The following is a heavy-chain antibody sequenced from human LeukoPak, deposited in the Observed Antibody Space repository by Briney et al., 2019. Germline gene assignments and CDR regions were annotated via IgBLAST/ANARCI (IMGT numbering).Heavy chain of an antibody. CDR3: ARGNIVATILGGLHGATAFDF. J-gene: IGHJ4*02. D-gene: IGHD5-12*01. CDR2: MIQSGSS. Sequence: SETLSLTCGVSGGAFSDYYWSWIRQAPGKGLEWIGEMIQSGSSNYNPSLRSRVTISGDTSRNQFSLKLNSLTAADTAVYYCARGNIVATILGGLHGATAFDFWGQGILVTVSS. CDR1: GGAFSDYY. V-gene: IGHV4-34*01.